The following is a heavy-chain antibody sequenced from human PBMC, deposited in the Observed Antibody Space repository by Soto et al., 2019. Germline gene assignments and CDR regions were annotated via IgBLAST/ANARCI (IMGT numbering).Heavy chain of an antibody. J-gene: IGHJ4*02. V-gene: IGHV4-34*01. CDR1: GGSFSGYY. D-gene: IGHD1-26*01. CDR2: INHSGST. CDR3: ARGRSYYGYFDY. Sequence: NPSETLSLTCAVYGGSFSGYYWSWIRQPPGKGLEWIGEINHSGSTNYNPSLKSRVTISVDTSKNQFSLKLSSVTAADTAVYYCARGRSYYGYFDYWGQGTLVTVSS.